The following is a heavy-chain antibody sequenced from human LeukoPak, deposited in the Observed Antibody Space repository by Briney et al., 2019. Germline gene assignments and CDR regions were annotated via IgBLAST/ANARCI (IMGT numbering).Heavy chain of an antibody. CDR2: ISAYNGNT. J-gene: IGHJ6*02. V-gene: IGHV1-18*01. CDR1: GYTFTSYG. Sequence: ASVKVSCKASGYTFTSYGISWVRQAPGQGLEWMGWISAYNGNTNYAQKLQGRVTMTTDTSTSTAYMELRSLRSDDTAVYYCARDFPDPLHPYSSSSYYYYYGMDVWGQGTTVTVPS. CDR3: ARDFPDPLHPYSSSSYYYYYGMDV. D-gene: IGHD6-6*01.